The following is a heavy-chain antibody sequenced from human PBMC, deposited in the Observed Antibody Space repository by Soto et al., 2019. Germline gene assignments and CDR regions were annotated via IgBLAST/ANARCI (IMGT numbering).Heavy chain of an antibody. CDR3: ARGIKAAAARFAP. CDR1: GGSFSRYY. CDR2: INHSGST. J-gene: IGHJ5*02. D-gene: IGHD6-13*01. Sequence: PSATLSLTCAVYGGSFSRYYWTWIRQHQGKGLEWIGEINHSGSTNYNPSLKSRVTISVDTSKNQFSLKLSSVTAADTAVYYCARGIKAAAARFAPWGKGTLVTVSS. V-gene: IGHV4-34*01.